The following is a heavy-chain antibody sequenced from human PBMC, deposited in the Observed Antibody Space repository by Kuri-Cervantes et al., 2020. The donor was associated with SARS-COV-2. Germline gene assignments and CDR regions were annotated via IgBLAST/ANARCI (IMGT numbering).Heavy chain of an antibody. D-gene: IGHD3-10*01. CDR1: GFTFSSYS. V-gene: IGHV4-34*01. Sequence: GSLRLSCAASGFTFSSYSMNWVRQPPGKGLEWIGEVSQSGSTDYNPSLKSPVTMTLDTSMKHFSLNLSYVTAADTAVYYCARRGLKARQYFDSWGQGTLVTVSS. J-gene: IGHJ4*02. CDR2: VSQSGST. CDR3: ARRGLKARQYFDS.